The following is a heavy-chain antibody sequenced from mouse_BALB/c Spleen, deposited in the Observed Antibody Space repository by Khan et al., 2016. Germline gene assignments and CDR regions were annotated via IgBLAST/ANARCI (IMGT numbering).Heavy chain of an antibody. V-gene: IGHV3-1*02. J-gene: IGHJ3*01. CDR3: ARYYYGGAPWFAY. D-gene: IGHD1-1*01. CDR2: IHYSGST. CDR1: GFSITSDYS. Sequence: EVQLQESGPDLVKPSQSLSLTCTVTGFSITSDYSWHWIRQFPGNKLEWMGYIHYSGSTNYNPSLKSRISITRDTSKNQFFLQLNSVTTEDTARFYCARYYYGGAPWFAYWGQGTLVTVSA.